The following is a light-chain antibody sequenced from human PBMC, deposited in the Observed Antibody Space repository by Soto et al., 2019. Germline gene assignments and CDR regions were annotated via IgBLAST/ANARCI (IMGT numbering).Light chain of an antibody. CDR1: QSVSSD. Sequence: EIELTQSPATVSLSPGERATLSCRASQSVSSDLAWYQQKPGQAPRLLIYDASNRATGIPARFSGSGSGTDFTLTISSLESEDFAVYYCQQRTNWPLTFGGGTRVEIK. CDR2: DAS. J-gene: IGKJ4*01. V-gene: IGKV3-11*01. CDR3: QQRTNWPLT.